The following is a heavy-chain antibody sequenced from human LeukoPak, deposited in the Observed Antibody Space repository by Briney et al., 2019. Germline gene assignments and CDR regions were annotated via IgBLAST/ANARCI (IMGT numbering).Heavy chain of an antibody. J-gene: IGHJ4*02. CDR3: ARERLGPTGGE. Sequence: GGSLRLSCAVSGFSVNNHYISWVRQAPGKGLEWVSVIYSGGSTYYADSVKGRFTISRDNSKNTVYLQMYSLRAEDTAVYYCARERLGPTGGEWGQGTLVTVSS. CDR2: IYSGGST. CDR1: GFSVNNHY. D-gene: IGHD1-26*01. V-gene: IGHV3-66*01.